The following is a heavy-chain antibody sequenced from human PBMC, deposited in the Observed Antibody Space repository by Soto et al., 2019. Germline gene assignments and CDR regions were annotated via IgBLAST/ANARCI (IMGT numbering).Heavy chain of an antibody. CDR1: GGSISSYY. J-gene: IGHJ6*03. CDR2: IYYSGST. CDR3: ATHTPYGSGSYYYYYYMDV. D-gene: IGHD3-10*01. V-gene: IGHV4-59*08. Sequence: SETLSLTCTVSGGSISSYYWSWIRQPPGKGLEWIGYIYYSGSTNYNPSLKSRVTISVHTSKNQFSLKLSSVTAADTAVYYCATHTPYGSGSYYYYYYMDVWGKGTTVTVSS.